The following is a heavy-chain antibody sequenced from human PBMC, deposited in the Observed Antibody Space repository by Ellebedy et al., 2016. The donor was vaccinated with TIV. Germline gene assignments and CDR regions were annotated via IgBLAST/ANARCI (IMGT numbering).Heavy chain of an antibody. D-gene: IGHD3-22*01. CDR1: GFTFSSYN. CDR2: ISGGSSTI. J-gene: IGHJ4*02. Sequence: PGGSLRLSCAASGFTFSSYNMNWVRQAPGKGLEWVSCISGGSSTIYYADSVKGRFTISRDNAKNSLYLQMNSLRDEDTAVYYCVRPYDSGSYVPWHWGRGTLVTVSS. CDR3: VRPYDSGSYVPWH. V-gene: IGHV3-48*02.